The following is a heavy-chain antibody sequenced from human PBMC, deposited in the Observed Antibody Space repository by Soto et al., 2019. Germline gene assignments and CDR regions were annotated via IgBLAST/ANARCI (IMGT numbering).Heavy chain of an antibody. CDR1: GYKFSSYW. Sequence: GESLKISCQASGYKFSSYWIGWVRQMPGKGLEWMGIIYPGDSDTKYNPSFQGQVTISADKAITTAYLQWSTLKASDTAIYFCARRGFDSSGYYSYFDSWGQGTLVTVSS. J-gene: IGHJ4*02. CDR3: ARRGFDSSGYYSYFDS. D-gene: IGHD3-22*01. V-gene: IGHV5-51*01. CDR2: IYPGDSDT.